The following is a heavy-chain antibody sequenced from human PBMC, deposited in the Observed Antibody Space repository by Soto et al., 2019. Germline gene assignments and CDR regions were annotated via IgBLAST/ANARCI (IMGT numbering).Heavy chain of an antibody. J-gene: IGHJ4*02. CDR3: TRANGDSLPFDY. D-gene: IGHD4-17*01. CDR2: INSDGSST. Sequence: EVQLVESGGGLVQPGGSLRLSCAASGFTFSSYWMHWVRQAPGKGLVWVSRINSDGSSTRYADSVKGRFTISRDNAKNTLYLQMNSLRAEDTAVYYCTRANGDSLPFDYWGQGTLVSVSS. V-gene: IGHV3-74*01. CDR1: GFTFSSYW.